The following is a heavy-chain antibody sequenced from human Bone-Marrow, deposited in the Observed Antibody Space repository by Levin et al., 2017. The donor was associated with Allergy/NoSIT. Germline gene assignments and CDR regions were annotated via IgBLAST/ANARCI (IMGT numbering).Heavy chain of an antibody. CDR2: MNPGGNT. D-gene: IGHD1-26*01. J-gene: IGHJ4*02. Sequence: GESLKISCEASGFTFSSYAMTWVRQASGKGLEWVSTMNPGGNTYYADSVQGRFTISRDNSKNTLYLQMNSLRTEDTAIYYCAKAGELHYFEYWGQGTLVTVSS. CDR1: GFTFSSYA. CDR3: AKAGELHYFEY. V-gene: IGHV3-23*01.